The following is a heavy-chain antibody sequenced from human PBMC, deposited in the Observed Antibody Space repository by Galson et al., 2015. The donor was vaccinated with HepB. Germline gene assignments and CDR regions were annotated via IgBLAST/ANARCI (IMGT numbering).Heavy chain of an antibody. CDR3: ARGVVPAAMSGGRNWFDP. D-gene: IGHD2-2*01. CDR2: ISAYNGNT. Sequence: SVKVSCKASGYTFTSYGISWVRQAPGQGLEWMGWISAYNGNTNYAQKLQGRVTMTTDTSTSTAYMELRSLRSDDTAVYYCARGVVPAAMSGGRNWFDPWGQGTLVTVSS. CDR1: GYTFTSYG. V-gene: IGHV1-18*04. J-gene: IGHJ5*02.